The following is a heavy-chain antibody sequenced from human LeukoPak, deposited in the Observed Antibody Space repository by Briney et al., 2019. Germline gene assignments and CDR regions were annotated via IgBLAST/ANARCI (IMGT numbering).Heavy chain of an antibody. J-gene: IGHJ4*02. CDR2: FSSGGRT. CDR3: ASILYG. V-gene: IGHV3-53*01. D-gene: IGHD2/OR15-2a*01. Sequence: GGSLRLSCAASGFTVSTYSMSWVRQAPGKGLEWAATFSSGGRTSYADSVKGRFTISRDTSQNTVYLQMNSLRDEDTALYYCASILYGWGQGTLVTVSS. CDR1: GFTVSTYS.